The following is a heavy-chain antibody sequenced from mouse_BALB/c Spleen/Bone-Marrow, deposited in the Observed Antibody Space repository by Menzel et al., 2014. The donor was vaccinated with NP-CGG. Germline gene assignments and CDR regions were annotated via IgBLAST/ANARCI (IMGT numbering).Heavy chain of an antibody. CDR1: GYTFTSYY. V-gene: IGHV1S56*01. J-gene: IGHJ3*01. CDR3: ARDYGSSVFAY. D-gene: IGHD1-1*01. Sequence: QVQLKHSGPELVKPGASVRISCKASGYTFTSYYIHWVKQRPGQGLEWIGWIYPGNVNTKYNEKFKGKATLTADESSSTAYMQLSSLTSEDSAVYFCARDYGSSVFAYWGQGTLVTVSA. CDR2: IYPGNVNT.